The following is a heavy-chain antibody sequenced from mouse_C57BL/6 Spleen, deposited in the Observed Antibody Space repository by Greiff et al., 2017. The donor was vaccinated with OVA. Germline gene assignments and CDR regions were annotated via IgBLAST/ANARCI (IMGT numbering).Heavy chain of an antibody. V-gene: IGHV1-80*01. CDR3: ARGEGSSRYFDV. J-gene: IGHJ1*03. CDR1: GYAFSSYW. D-gene: IGHD1-1*01. CDR2: IYPGDGDT. Sequence: QVQLQQSGAELVKPGASVKISCKASGYAFSSYWMNWVKQRPGKGLEWIGQIYPGDGDTNYNGKFKGKATLTADKSSSTAYMQLSSLTSEDSAVYFCARGEGSSRYFDVWGTGTTVTVSS.